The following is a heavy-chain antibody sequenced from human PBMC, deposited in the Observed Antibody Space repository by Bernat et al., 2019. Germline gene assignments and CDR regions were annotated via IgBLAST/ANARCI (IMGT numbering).Heavy chain of an antibody. Sequence: EVQLVESGGGLVKPGGSLRLSCAASGFTFSSYSMNWVRQAPGKGLEWVSSISSSSSYIYYADSVMGRFTISRDNAKNSLYLQMNSLRAEDTAVYYCAREYSSGWYSGAGWFDPWGQGTLVTVSS. CDR2: ISSSSSYI. CDR1: GFTFSSYS. J-gene: IGHJ5*02. V-gene: IGHV3-21*01. CDR3: AREYSSGWYSGAGWFDP. D-gene: IGHD6-19*01.